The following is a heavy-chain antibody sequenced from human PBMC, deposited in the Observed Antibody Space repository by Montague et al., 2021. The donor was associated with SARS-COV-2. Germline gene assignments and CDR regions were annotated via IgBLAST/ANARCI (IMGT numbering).Heavy chain of an antibody. Sequence: SETLSLTCDVYGGSFSSYWSWIRQPPGRGLEWVGQISHGGGTNYSPSLKSRVTISVDTSKNQVSLKLSSVTAVDTAVYYCASHCGGGRCYFGMDVWGQGTTVTVSS. J-gene: IGHJ6*02. CDR1: GGSFSSY. V-gene: IGHV4-34*01. CDR3: ASHCGGGRCYFGMDV. D-gene: IGHD2-15*01. CDR2: ISHGGGT.